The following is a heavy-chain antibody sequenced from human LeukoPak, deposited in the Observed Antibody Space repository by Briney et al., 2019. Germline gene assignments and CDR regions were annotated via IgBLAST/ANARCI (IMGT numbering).Heavy chain of an antibody. CDR1: GFTFSSYS. CDR2: ISSSSSYI. V-gene: IGHV3-21*01. Sequence: GGSLRLSCAASGFTFSSYSMNWVRQAPGKGLEWVSSISSSSSYIYYADPVKGRFTISRDNAKNSLYLQMNSLRAEDTAVYYCARVLRRYFDWFSAGIDYWGQGTLVTVSS. J-gene: IGHJ4*02. D-gene: IGHD3-9*01. CDR3: ARVLRRYFDWFSAGIDY.